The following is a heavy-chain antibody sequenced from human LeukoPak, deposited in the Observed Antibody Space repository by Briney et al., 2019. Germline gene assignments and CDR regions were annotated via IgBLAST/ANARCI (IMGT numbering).Heavy chain of an antibody. CDR3: ARDIPIVGALDY. D-gene: IGHD1-26*01. V-gene: IGHV3-33*01. J-gene: IGHJ4*02. CDR2: IWCDGSNK. Sequence: HPGGSLRLSCAASGXTFSSYGVHWVRQAPGKGLEWVAVIWCDGSNKYYADSVKGRFTISRDNSKNTLYLQMNSLRAEDTAVYYCARDIPIVGALDYWGQGTLVTVSS. CDR1: GXTFSSYG.